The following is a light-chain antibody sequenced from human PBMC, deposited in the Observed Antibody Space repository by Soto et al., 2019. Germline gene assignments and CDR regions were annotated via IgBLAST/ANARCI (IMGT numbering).Light chain of an antibody. J-gene: IGKJ1*01. V-gene: IGKV1-39*01. CDR2: AAS. CDR1: QSISSY. CDR3: QQSYGTPGT. Sequence: DIQMTQSPSSLSASVGDRVTITCRASQSISSYLNWYQQKPGKAPKLLIYAASSLQSGVPSRFSGSGSGTDLTLTISRLQPDDFATYYCQQSYGTPGTFGQGTKVEIK.